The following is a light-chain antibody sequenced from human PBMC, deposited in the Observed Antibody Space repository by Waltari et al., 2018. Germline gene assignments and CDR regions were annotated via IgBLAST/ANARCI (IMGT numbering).Light chain of an antibody. Sequence: GERATLSCRASQSVTSISLAWYQQKPGQAPRLLIYGTSTRATGFPDRFSGSGSGTDFTLTISRLEPEDSAVYHCQQYDGSAVTFGGGTKVEIK. V-gene: IGKV3-20*01. J-gene: IGKJ4*01. CDR1: QSVTSIS. CDR3: QQYDGSAVT. CDR2: GTS.